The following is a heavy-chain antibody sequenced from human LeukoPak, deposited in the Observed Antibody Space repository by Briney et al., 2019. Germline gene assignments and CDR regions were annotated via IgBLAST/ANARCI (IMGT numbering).Heavy chain of an antibody. CDR1: GFTFSSYG. CDR3: ARPHDSSGYDY. D-gene: IGHD3-22*01. V-gene: IGHV3-30*03. Sequence: GRSLRLSCAASGFTFSSYGMHWVRQAPGKGLEWVAVISYDGSNKYYADSVKGRFTISRDNSKNTLYLQMNSLRAEDTAVYYCARPHDSSGYDYWGQGTLVTVSS. CDR2: ISYDGSNK. J-gene: IGHJ4*02.